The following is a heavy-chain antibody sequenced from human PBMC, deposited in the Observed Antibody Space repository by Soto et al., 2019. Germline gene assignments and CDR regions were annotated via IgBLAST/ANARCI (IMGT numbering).Heavy chain of an antibody. CDR1: GYTFTGYY. CDR3: ARGVGATNYFDY. CDR2: INPNSGGT. V-gene: IGHV1-2*02. Sequence: XSVKVSCKASGYTFTGYYMHWVRQAPGQGLEWMGWINPNSGGTNYAQKFQGRVTMTRDTSISTAYMELSRLRSDDTAVYYCARGVGATNYFDYWGQGALVTVSS. J-gene: IGHJ4*02. D-gene: IGHD1-26*01.